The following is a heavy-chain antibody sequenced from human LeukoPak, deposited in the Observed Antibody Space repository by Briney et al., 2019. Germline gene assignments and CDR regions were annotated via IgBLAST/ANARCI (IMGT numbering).Heavy chain of an antibody. Sequence: GGSLRLSCAASGFTFSSYGMHWVRQAPGKGLEWVAVISYDGSNKYYADSVKGRFTISRDNSKNTLYLQMNSLRAEDTAVYYCARDSSDSSSYLDYWGQGTLVTVSS. CDR3: ARDSSDSSSYLDY. CDR1: GFTFSSYG. CDR2: ISYDGSNK. D-gene: IGHD6-6*01. V-gene: IGHV3-30*19. J-gene: IGHJ4*02.